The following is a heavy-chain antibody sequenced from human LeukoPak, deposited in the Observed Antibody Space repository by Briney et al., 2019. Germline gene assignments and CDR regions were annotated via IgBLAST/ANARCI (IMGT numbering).Heavy chain of an antibody. D-gene: IGHD6-13*01. J-gene: IGHJ5*02. V-gene: IGHV3-48*02. CDR1: GFSFSSYA. CDR2: ISSSSSTI. Sequence: GGSLRLSCAASGFSFSSYAMTWARQAPGKGLEWVSYISSSSSTIYYADSVKGRFTISRDNAKNSLYLQMNSLRDEDTAVYYCARTIAAAGWFDPWGQGTLVTVSS. CDR3: ARTIAAAGWFDP.